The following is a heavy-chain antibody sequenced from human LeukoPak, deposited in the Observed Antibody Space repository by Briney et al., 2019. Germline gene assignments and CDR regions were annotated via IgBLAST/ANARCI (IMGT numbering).Heavy chain of an antibody. CDR3: AMHLDVLLWFGELLYFDY. J-gene: IGHJ4*02. Sequence: ASVKVSCKASGYTFTGYYMHWVRQAPGQGLEWMGWINPNSGSTNYAQKFQGRVTMTRDTSISTAYMELSRLRSDDTAVYYCAMHLDVLLWFGELLYFDYWGQGTLVTVSS. D-gene: IGHD3-10*01. CDR1: GYTFTGYY. V-gene: IGHV1-2*02. CDR2: INPNSGST.